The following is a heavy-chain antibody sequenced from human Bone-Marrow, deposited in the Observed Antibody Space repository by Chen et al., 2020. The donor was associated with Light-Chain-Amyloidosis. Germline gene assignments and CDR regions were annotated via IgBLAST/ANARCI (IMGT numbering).Heavy chain of an antibody. D-gene: IGHD2-21*02. CDR1: GGPFSSYA. V-gene: IGHV1-69*06. Sequence: QVQLVQSGAEVKKPGSSVKVSCKASGGPFSSYAISWVRQAPGQGLEWMGGIIPIFGTANYAQKFQGRVTITADKSTSTAYMELSSLRSEDTAVYYCASQYCGGDCYSEGDNWFDPWGQGTLVTVSS. J-gene: IGHJ5*02. CDR3: ASQYCGGDCYSEGDNWFDP. CDR2: IIPIFGTA.